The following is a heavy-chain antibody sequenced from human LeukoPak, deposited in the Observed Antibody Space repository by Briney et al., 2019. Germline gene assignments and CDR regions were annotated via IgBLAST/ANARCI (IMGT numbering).Heavy chain of an antibody. CDR2: INHSGST. CDR1: GGSFSGYY. J-gene: IGHJ4*02. D-gene: IGHD3-10*01. Sequence: SETLSLTCAVYGGSFSGYYWSWIRQPPGKGLDWIGEINHSGSTNYNPSLKSRVTISVDTSKNQFSLKLSSVTAADTAVYYCARGSVTRVRGVIIYWGQGTLVTVSS. CDR3: ARGSVTRVRGVIIY. V-gene: IGHV4-34*01.